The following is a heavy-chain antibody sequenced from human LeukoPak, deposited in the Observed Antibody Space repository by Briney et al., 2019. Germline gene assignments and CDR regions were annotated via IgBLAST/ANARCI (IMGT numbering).Heavy chain of an antibody. CDR3: ARETPRRGETRDGYR. D-gene: IGHD5-24*01. J-gene: IGHJ4*02. V-gene: IGHV3-7*01. Sequence: GGSLRLSCAASGFMFSNYWMSWVRQAPGKGLEWVANIKQDGSVKYYVDSVEGRFTVSRDNPKNLLFLQINSLRVEDTAVYYCARETPRRGETRDGYRWGQGTVVTVSS. CDR2: IKQDGSVK. CDR1: GFMFSNYW.